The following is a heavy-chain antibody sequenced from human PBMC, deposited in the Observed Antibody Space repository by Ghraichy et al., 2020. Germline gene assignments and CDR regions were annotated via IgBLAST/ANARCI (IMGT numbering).Heavy chain of an antibody. V-gene: IGHV3-74*03. CDR2: IAKDGSFT. CDR3: ARGLCSGGKCDYYYGMDV. J-gene: IGHJ6*02. D-gene: IGHD2-15*01. Sequence: GGSLRLSCAASGFTFSNYWMYWVRQRPGKGLLWVSRIAKDGSFTTYADSVKGRFTISRDNAKDTLYLQMNSLTGEDTAVYYCARGLCSGGKCDYYYGMDVWCQGTTVTVSS. CDR1: GFTFSNYW.